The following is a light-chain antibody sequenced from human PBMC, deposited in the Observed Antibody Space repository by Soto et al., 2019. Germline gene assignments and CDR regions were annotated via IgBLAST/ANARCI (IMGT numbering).Light chain of an antibody. Sequence: QLTQSPSSLAASVGDRVTITCRASQNMSSYLAWYQQRPGKAPKLLIYAASTLQSGVPSRFSGSGSGTDFTLPISSLQPEDFATYYCQQLNDYPLTFGQGTRLEI. CDR2: AAS. CDR3: QQLNDYPLT. V-gene: IGKV1-9*01. J-gene: IGKJ5*01. CDR1: QNMSSY.